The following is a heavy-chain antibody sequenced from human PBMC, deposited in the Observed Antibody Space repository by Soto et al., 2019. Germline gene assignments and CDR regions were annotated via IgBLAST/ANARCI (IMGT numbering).Heavy chain of an antibody. V-gene: IGHV1-8*01. CDR1: GYIFTNYD. CDR2: MNPNRGNT. Sequence: QVQLVQSGAEVKKPGASVKVSCKASGYIFTNYDVHWVRQATGQGLEWMGWMNPNRGNTGYSRKFQGRVSMTMNTSISTAYMELSSLRLEDTAVYYCARSYDFWSDLKNWFDPWGQGTLVTVSS. CDR3: ARSYDFWSDLKNWFDP. D-gene: IGHD3-3*01. J-gene: IGHJ5*02.